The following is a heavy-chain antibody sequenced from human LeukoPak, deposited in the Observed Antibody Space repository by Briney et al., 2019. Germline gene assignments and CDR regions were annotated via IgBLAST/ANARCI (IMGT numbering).Heavy chain of an antibody. D-gene: IGHD3-3*01. CDR2: IKQDGSEK. CDR3: AREANYDFWSGPTHYFDC. V-gene: IGHV3-7*01. J-gene: IGHJ4*02. CDR1: GFTFSSYW. Sequence: PGGSLRLSCAASGFTFSSYWMSWVRQAPGKGLEWVANIKQDGSEKYYVDSVKGRVTISRDNAKNSLYLQMNSLRAEDTAVYYCAREANYDFWSGPTHYFDCWGQGTLVTVSS.